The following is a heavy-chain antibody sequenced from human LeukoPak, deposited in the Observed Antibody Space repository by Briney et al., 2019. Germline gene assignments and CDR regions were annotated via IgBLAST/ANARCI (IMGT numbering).Heavy chain of an antibody. Sequence: GESLKISCKGSGYSFTSYWISWVRQMPGKGLEWMGRIDPSDSYTNYSPSFQGHVTISADKSISTAYLQWSSLKASDTAVYYCARSITMVRGVIITPHYGMDVWGQGTTVTVSS. J-gene: IGHJ6*02. D-gene: IGHD3-10*01. CDR3: ARSITMVRGVIITPHYGMDV. V-gene: IGHV5-10-1*01. CDR1: GYSFTSYW. CDR2: IDPSDSYT.